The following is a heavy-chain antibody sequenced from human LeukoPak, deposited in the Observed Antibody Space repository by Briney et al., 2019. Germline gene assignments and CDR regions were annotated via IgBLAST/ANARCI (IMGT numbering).Heavy chain of an antibody. V-gene: IGHV1-2*02. J-gene: IGHJ4*02. CDR3: ARGPVATTTGGFDY. Sequence: ASVKVSCKASGYTFTGYYMRWVRQAPGQGLEWMGWINPNSGGTNYAQKFQGRVTMTRDTSISTAYMELSRLRSDDTAVYYCARGPVATTTGGFDYWGQGTLVTVSS. CDR1: GYTFTGYY. CDR2: INPNSGGT. D-gene: IGHD5-12*01.